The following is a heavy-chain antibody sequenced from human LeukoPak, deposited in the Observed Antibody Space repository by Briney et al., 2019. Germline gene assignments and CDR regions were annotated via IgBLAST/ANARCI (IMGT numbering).Heavy chain of an antibody. V-gene: IGHV3-74*01. CDR1: GFTFSSYW. D-gene: IGHD3-10*01. CDR3: VKGMGGSGSYYDY. Sequence: GESLGLSCAASGFTFSSYWMHWVRQIPGKGLVWVSRISTGGSGLGYADSVKGRFTISRDNARNTLYLQMNSLRAEDTAVYYCVKGMGGSGSYYDYWGQGTLVTVSS. CDR2: ISTGGSGL. J-gene: IGHJ4*02.